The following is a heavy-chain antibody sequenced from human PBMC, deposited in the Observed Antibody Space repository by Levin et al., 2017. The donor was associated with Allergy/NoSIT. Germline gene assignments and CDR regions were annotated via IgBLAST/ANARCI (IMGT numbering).Heavy chain of an antibody. CDR1: GGSITNYY. V-gene: IGHV4-59*01. CDR3: ARDRTIAAVGGGHYYYGMDV. J-gene: IGHJ6*02. Sequence: SETLSLTCTVSGGSITNYYWSWIRQPPGKGLEWIGYIYYSGSTNYNPSLKSRVTISVDTSKNQFSLKLSSVTAADSAVYYCARDRTIAAVGGGHYYYGMDVWGQGTTVTVSS. D-gene: IGHD6-13*01. CDR2: IYYSGST.